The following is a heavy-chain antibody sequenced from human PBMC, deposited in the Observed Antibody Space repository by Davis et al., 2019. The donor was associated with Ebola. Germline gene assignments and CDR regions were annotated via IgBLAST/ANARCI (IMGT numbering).Heavy chain of an antibody. Sequence: GESLKISCAASGFTFSGSAMHWVRQASGKGLEWVGRIRSKANSYATAYAASVKGRFTISRDDSKNTAYLQMNSLKTEDTAVYYCARVIHGRVQWLYYHYGMDVWGQGTTVTVSS. CDR3: ARVIHGRVQWLYYHYGMDV. D-gene: IGHD6-19*01. J-gene: IGHJ6*02. V-gene: IGHV3-73*01. CDR1: GFTFSGSA. CDR2: IRSKANSYAT.